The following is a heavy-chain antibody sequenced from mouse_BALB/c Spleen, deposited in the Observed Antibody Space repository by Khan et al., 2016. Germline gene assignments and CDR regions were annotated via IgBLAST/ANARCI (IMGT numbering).Heavy chain of an antibody. J-gene: IGHJ2*01. CDR2: INSNGGKS. CDR3: SKVNHYGSPFFDC. CDR1: GFTFSNYG. D-gene: IGHD1-1*01. Sequence: EVELVESGGGLVQPGGSLKVSCEASGFTFSNYGMSWVRQTPDKRLELVATINSNGGKSYYPDSVKGRFTISRDNAKNTLYLQWSSLTSEDTAMYYCSKVNHYGSPFFDCWGQVTTLTFSS. V-gene: IGHV5-6-3*01.